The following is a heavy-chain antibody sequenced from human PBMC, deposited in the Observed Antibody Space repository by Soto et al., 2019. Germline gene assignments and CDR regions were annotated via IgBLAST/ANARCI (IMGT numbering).Heavy chain of an antibody. D-gene: IGHD2-8*01. V-gene: IGHV3-30-3*01. CDR2: ISHDGSNK. Sequence: GGSLRLSCAASGFTFSSYAMHWVRQAPGKGLEWVAVISHDGSNKYYADSVKGRFTISRDNSKNTLYLQMNSLRAEDTAVYYCARGRVGVYFDYWGQGTLVTVSS. J-gene: IGHJ4*02. CDR3: ARGRVGVYFDY. CDR1: GFTFSSYA.